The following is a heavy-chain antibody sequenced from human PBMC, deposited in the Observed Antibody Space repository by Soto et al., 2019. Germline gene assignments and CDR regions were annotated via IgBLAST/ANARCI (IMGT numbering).Heavy chain of an antibody. D-gene: IGHD2-15*01. V-gene: IGHV4-59*08. CDR1: GGSISSYY. CDR3: ARHFARSGGSQKRNYFDY. CDR2: IYYSGST. Sequence: SETLSLTCTVSGGSISSYYWSWIRQPPGKGLEWIGYIYYSGSTNYNPSLKSRVTISVDTSKSQFSLKLSSVTAADTAVYYCARHFARSGGSQKRNYFDYWGQGTLVTVSS. J-gene: IGHJ4*02.